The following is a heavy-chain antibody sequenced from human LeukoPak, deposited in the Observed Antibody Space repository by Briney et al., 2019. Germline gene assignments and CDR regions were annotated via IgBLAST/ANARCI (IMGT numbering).Heavy chain of an antibody. CDR2: ISYDGSNK. V-gene: IGHV3-30*04. D-gene: IGHD6-19*01. Sequence: GGSLRLSCAASGFTFSSYAMHWVRQAPGKGLEWVAVISYDGSNKYCADSVKGRFTISRDNSKNTLYLQMNSLRAEDTAVYYCARDDGYSSNYYFDYWGQGTLVTVSS. J-gene: IGHJ4*02. CDR3: ARDDGYSSNYYFDY. CDR1: GFTFSSYA.